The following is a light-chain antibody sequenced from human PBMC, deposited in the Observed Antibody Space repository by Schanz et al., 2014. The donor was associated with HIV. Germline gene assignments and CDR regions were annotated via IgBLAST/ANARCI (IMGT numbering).Light chain of an antibody. CDR3: QQSYSTPRT. CDR2: GAS. CDR1: QSVSSNY. V-gene: IGKV3-20*01. J-gene: IGKJ1*01. Sequence: EIVLTQSPGTLSLSPRERTTLSCRASQSVSSNYLAWYQQKPGQAPRLLIYGASSRATGIPDRFSGSGSGTDFTLTISRLEPEDFATYYCQQSYSTPRTFGQGTKVEIK.